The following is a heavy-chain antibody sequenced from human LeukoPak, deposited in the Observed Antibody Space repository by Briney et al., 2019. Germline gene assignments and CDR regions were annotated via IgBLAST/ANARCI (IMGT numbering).Heavy chain of an antibody. Sequence: PGGSLRLSCAASGFTFSGSAMHWVRQASGKGLEWVGRIRSKANSYATAYAASVKGRFTISRDDSKNTAYLQMNSLRPGDTAVYYCARDQQNGYSSGWSFDSWGQGTLVTVSS. V-gene: IGHV3-73*01. J-gene: IGHJ5*01. CDR3: ARDQQNGYSSGWSFDS. D-gene: IGHD6-19*01. CDR2: IRSKANSYAT. CDR1: GFTFSGSA.